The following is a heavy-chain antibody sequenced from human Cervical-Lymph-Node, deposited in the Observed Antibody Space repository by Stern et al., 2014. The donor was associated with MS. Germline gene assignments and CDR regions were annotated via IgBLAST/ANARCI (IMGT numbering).Heavy chain of an antibody. CDR1: GFTFRTDS. Sequence: EVQLVESGGDLVQPGGSLRLSCAASGFTFRTDSMNWVRQAPGKGLEWVAYSGSDSLTIYYADSVKGRFTISRDNAKNSLYLQMNSLRAEDTAIYYCASLTTVKYYWGQGTLVTVSS. D-gene: IGHD4-17*01. CDR3: ASLTTVKYY. CDR2: SGSDSLTI. V-gene: IGHV3-48*01. J-gene: IGHJ4*02.